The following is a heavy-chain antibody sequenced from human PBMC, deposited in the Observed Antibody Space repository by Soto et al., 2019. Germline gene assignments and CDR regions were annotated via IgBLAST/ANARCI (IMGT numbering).Heavy chain of an antibody. V-gene: IGHV1-3*01. CDR2: INAGNGKT. Sequence: ASVKVSCKASGYSFTSYAMHWVRQAPGQRLEWMGWINAGNGKTKYSQKFQGRVTITRDTSASTAYMELSSLRSEDTAVYYCARDDWFYVSINFDYWGQGTLVTVSS. CDR3: ARDDWFYVSINFDY. J-gene: IGHJ4*02. CDR1: GYSFTSYA. D-gene: IGHD3-9*01.